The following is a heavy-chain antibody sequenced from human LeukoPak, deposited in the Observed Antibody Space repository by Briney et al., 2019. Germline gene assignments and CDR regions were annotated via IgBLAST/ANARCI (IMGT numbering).Heavy chain of an antibody. J-gene: IGHJ3*02. Sequence: GASVKVSCKASGYTFTSYGISWVRQAPGQGLEWMGWISAYNGNTNYAQKLQGRVTTTTDTSTSTAYMELRSLRSDDTAVYYCAREVTSGMYCSGGSCYDDAFDIWGQGTMVTVSS. CDR3: AREVTSGMYCSGGSCYDDAFDI. CDR2: ISAYNGNT. CDR1: GYTFTSYG. D-gene: IGHD2-15*01. V-gene: IGHV1-18*01.